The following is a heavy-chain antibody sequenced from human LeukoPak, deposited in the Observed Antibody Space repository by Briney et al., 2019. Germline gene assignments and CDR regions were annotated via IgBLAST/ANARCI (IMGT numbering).Heavy chain of an antibody. J-gene: IGHJ4*02. Sequence: PGGSPRLSCAASGFTFSTYGMNWVRQAPGKGLEWVSVISGSGGSTFHADSVKGRFTISRDNSKNTLYLQMNSLRVEDTAVYYCAKGKSSSGWFKDYWGQGTLVTVSS. D-gene: IGHD6-19*01. CDR2: ISGSGGST. CDR3: AKGKSSSGWFKDY. CDR1: GFTFSTYG. V-gene: IGHV3-23*01.